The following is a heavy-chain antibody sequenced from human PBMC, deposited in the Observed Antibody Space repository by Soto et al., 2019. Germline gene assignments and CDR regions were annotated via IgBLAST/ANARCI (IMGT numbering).Heavy chain of an antibody. J-gene: IGHJ4*02. V-gene: IGHV3-23*01. CDR2: ISNSFSDGNT. CDR1: VFTFSNYA. CDR3: AKVFSPEGGNYFDH. Sequence: VGSLRLSCAASVFTFSNYAMDWVRHAPGKGLEWVSAISNSFSDGNTHYADSVKGRFTISRDNDKNTVFLEMNSLRAEDTAVYYCAKVFSPEGGNYFDHWGKATLLTVYS.